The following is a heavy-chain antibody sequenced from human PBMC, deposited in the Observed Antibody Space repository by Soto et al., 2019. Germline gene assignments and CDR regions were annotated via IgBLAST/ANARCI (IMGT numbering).Heavy chain of an antibody. CDR3: ARALWFGELGGLGY. V-gene: IGHV4-59*12. D-gene: IGHD3-10*01. J-gene: IGHJ4*02. Sequence: SETLSLTCTVSGGSISTYYWSWIRQPPGKGLEWIGYIYYSGSTNYNPSLKSRVTISVDTSKNQFSLKLSSVTAADTAVYYCARALWFGELGGLGYWGQGTLVTVSS. CDR2: IYYSGST. CDR1: GGSISTYY.